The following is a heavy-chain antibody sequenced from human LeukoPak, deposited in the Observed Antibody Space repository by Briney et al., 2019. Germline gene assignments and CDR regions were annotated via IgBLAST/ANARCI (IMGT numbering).Heavy chain of an antibody. CDR3: ARDHDYGDYEPIFHY. CDR1: GFTFSSYA. J-gene: IGHJ4*02. CDR2: ISNDGSNK. D-gene: IGHD4-17*01. Sequence: GRSLRLSCAASGFTFSSYAMHWVRQAPGKGLEWVAVISNDGSNKYYADSVKGRFTISRDNSKNTLYLQMNSLRAEDTAVYYCARDHDYGDYEPIFHYWGQGTLVTASS. V-gene: IGHV3-30*04.